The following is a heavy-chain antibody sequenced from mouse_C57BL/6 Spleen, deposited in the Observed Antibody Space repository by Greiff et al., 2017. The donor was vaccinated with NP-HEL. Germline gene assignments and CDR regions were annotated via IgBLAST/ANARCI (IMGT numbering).Heavy chain of an antibody. CDR3: ARLTGTWFAY. J-gene: IGHJ3*01. V-gene: IGHV1-55*01. CDR2: IYPGSGST. D-gene: IGHD4-1*01. CDR1: GYTFTSYW. Sequence: QVQLQQPGAELVKPGASVKMSCKASGYTFTSYWITWVKQRPGQGLEWIGDIYPGSGSTNYNEKFKSKATLTGDTSSSTAYMQLSSLTSEDSAVYYCARLTGTWFAYWGQGTLVTVSA.